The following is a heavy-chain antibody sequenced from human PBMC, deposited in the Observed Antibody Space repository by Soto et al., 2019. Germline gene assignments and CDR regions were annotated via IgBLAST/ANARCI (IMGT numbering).Heavy chain of an antibody. CDR3: SHRRGMIMDV. V-gene: IGHV2-5*02. J-gene: IGHJ6*02. CDR1: GFSLITGGVS. Sequence: QITLKESGPTQVKPTQTLTLTCTFSGFSLITGGVSVAWIRQPPGKALEWLALISGDDEKRCSPSLSSRLTITKDTTKNQVVFTMTNMDPLDTATYYCSHRRGMIMDVWGQGTTVTVSS. D-gene: IGHD3-16*01. CDR2: ISGDDEK.